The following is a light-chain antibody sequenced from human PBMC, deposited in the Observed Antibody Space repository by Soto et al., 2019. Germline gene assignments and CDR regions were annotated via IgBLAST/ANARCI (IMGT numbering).Light chain of an antibody. Sequence: DIQMTQSPSTLSASVGDRVTITCRASQSISSWLAWYQQKPGKAPKLLIYDASSLESGVPSRFSGSGSGTDCTLTISSLQPDEFATYYCQQYNSCSKSFGQGTKVEIK. CDR2: DAS. J-gene: IGKJ1*01. CDR3: QQYNSCSKS. CDR1: QSISSW. V-gene: IGKV1-5*01.